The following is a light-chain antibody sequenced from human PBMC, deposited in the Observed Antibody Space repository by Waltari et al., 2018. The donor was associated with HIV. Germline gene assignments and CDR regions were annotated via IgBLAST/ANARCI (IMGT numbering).Light chain of an antibody. V-gene: IGLV8-61*01. CDR3: VLYMGSGSV. CDR2: STD. Sequence: QTVVTQEPSISVSPGGTITLTYALSSGSVSTGYYPGCDQQTPGQAPRTLIYSTDVVSYGVPDRFSGSIVGNKAALTSTGAQPDDESHYYCVLYMGSGSVFGGGTRLTVL. CDR1: SGSVSTGYY. J-gene: IGLJ3*02.